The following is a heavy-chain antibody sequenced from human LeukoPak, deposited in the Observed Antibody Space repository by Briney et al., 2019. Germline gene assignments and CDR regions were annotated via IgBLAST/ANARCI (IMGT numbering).Heavy chain of an antibody. V-gene: IGHV4-34*01. CDR3: ARGVTMVRGVIIYYYYGMDV. CDR1: GGSFSGYY. CDR2: INHSGST. Sequence: SETLSLTCAVYGGSFSGYYWSWIRQPSGKGLEWIGEINHSGSTNYNPSLKSRVTISVDTSKNQFSLKLSSVTAADTAVYYCARGVTMVRGVIIYYYYGMDVWGQGTTVTVSS. J-gene: IGHJ6*02. D-gene: IGHD3-10*01.